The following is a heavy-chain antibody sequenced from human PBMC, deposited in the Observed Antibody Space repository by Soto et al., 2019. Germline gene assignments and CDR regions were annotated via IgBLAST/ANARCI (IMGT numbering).Heavy chain of an antibody. CDR3: ARGPGVLRYFDWFGPLCYGMDV. Sequence: SVKVSCKASGGTFSSYTISWVRQAPGQGLEWMGRIIPILGIANYAQKFQGRATITADKSTSTAYMELSSLRSEDTAVYYCARGPGVLRYFDWFGPLCYGMDVWG. J-gene: IGHJ6*02. V-gene: IGHV1-69*02. CDR1: GGTFSSYT. CDR2: IIPILGIA. D-gene: IGHD3-9*01.